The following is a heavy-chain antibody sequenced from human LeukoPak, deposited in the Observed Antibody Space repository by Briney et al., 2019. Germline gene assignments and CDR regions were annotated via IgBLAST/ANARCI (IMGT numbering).Heavy chain of an antibody. D-gene: IGHD6-19*01. Sequence: SETLSLTCTVSGGSISSYYWSWIRQPPGKGLEWVGYIYYSGSTNYNPSLKSRVTISVDTSKNQFSLKLSSVTAADTAVYYCARGEAVGAGDYWGQGTLVTVSS. V-gene: IGHV4-59*01. CDR3: ARGEAVGAGDY. CDR2: IYYSGST. CDR1: GGSISSYY. J-gene: IGHJ4*02.